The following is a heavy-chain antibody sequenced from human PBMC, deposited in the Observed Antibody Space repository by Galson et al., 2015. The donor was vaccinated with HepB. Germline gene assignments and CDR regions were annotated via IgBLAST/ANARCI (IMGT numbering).Heavy chain of an antibody. CDR1: GFTFSNAW. J-gene: IGHJ4*02. Sequence: SLRLSCAASGFTFSNAWMSWVRQAPGKGLEWVGRIKSKTDGGTTDYAAPVKGRFTISRDDSKNTLYLQMNSLKSEDTAVYYCTTLEKRITMVRGVIGGSRRENDYWGQGTLVTVSS. D-gene: IGHD3-10*01. V-gene: IGHV3-15*01. CDR3: TTLEKRITMVRGVIGGSRRENDY. CDR2: IKSKTDGGTT.